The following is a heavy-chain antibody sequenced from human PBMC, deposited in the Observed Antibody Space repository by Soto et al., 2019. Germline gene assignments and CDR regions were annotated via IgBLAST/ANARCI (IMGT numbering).Heavy chain of an antibody. V-gene: IGHV1-18*01. CDR1: GYTFTSYG. CDR3: ARVYCSGGSCYALGYYYYGMDV. D-gene: IGHD2-15*01. CDR2: ISAYNGNT. Sequence: QVQLVQSGAEVKKPGASVKVSCKASGYTFTSYGISWVRQAPGQGLEWMGWISAYNGNTNYAQKLQGRVTMTTDTSTNTAYMELRSLRSDDTAVYYCARVYCSGGSCYALGYYYYGMDVWGQGTTVTVSS. J-gene: IGHJ6*02.